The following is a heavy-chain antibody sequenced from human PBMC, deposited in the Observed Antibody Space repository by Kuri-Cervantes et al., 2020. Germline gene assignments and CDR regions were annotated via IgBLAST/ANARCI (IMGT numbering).Heavy chain of an antibody. D-gene: IGHD6-6*01. CDR1: GFTFSSDA. CDR2: ISYDGSNK. J-gene: IGHJ4*02. Sequence: GESQKISCAASGFTFSSDAMHLVRQAPGKRLEWVAVISYDGSNKYYPDSVKSGFTISRDNSKNTLYLQMNSLRAEDTAVYYCASHTTYSSSTPLFYWGQGTLVTVSS. V-gene: IGHV3-30-3*01. CDR3: ASHTTYSSSTPLFY.